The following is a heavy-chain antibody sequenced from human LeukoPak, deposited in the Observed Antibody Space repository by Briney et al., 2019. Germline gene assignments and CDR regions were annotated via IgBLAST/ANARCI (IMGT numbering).Heavy chain of an antibody. CDR1: GGTFSSYA. CDR3: ARVRNTAWGYFDY. CDR2: IIPIFGTA. D-gene: IGHD3-16*01. J-gene: IGHJ4*02. Sequence: SVKVSCKASGGTFSSYAISWVRQAPGQGLEWMGGIIPIFGTANYAQKFQGRVTITADESTSTAYMELRSLRSDDTAVYYCARVRNTAWGYFDYWGQGTLVTVSS. V-gene: IGHV1-69*13.